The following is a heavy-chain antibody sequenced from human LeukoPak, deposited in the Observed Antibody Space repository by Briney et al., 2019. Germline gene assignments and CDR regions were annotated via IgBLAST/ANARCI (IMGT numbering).Heavy chain of an antibody. CDR1: GYTFTGYY. J-gene: IGHJ4*02. D-gene: IGHD3-10*01. V-gene: IGHV1-2*04. CDR3: ARDPGGLGYYGSGSYNPTPFDY. CDR2: INPNSGGT. Sequence: GASVKVSCKASGYTFTGYYMHWVRQAPGQGLEWMGWINPNSGGTNYAQKFQGWVTMTRDTSISTAYMELRSLRSDDTAVYYCARDPGGLGYYGSGSYNPTPFDYWGQGTLVTVSS.